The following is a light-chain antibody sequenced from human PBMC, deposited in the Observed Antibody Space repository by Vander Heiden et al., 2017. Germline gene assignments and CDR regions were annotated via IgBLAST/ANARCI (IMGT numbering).Light chain of an antibody. CDR1: QYINSY. J-gene: IGKJ1*01. CDR2: DAS. CDR3: QQTYYTPWT. Sequence: DIQMTQSPSSLSASVGDRVTLACRASQYINSYLTWYQMTPGQAPKLLMYDASSLQGGVPSRFSGSGYGTNFTLTINRLQPEEFTTYYCQQTYYTPWTFGQGTKVEVK. V-gene: IGKV1-39*01.